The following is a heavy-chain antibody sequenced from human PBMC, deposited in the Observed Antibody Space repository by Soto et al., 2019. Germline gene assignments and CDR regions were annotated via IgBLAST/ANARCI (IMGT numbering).Heavy chain of an antibody. Sequence: QVQLVQSGAEVKKPGSSVKVSCKASGGTFSSYAISCVRQAPGQGLEWMGGIIPIFGTANYAQQFQGSVTITADEPKSTAYRELSSLRCEDTGVYCCARDGWWKMRYDPNLTDDADYYYGMDVWGQGTTVTVAS. V-gene: IGHV1-69*01. CDR3: ARDGWWKMRYDPNLTDDADYYYGMDV. D-gene: IGHD2-15*01. CDR2: IIPIFGTA. CDR1: GGTFSSYA. J-gene: IGHJ6*02.